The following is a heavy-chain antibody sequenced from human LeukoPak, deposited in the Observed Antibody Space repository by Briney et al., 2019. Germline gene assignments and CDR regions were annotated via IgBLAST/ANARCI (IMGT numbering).Heavy chain of an antibody. CDR2: ISSSSSTI. CDR1: GFTSSSYS. V-gene: IGHV3-48*04. CDR3: ASSLRFSIYYYYMDV. Sequence: GGSLRLSCAASGFTSSSYSMNWVRQAPGKGLEWVSYISSSSSTIYYADSVKGRFTISRDNAKNSLYLQMNSLRAEDTAVYYCASSLRFSIYYYYMDVWGKGTTVTVSS. D-gene: IGHD3-3*01. J-gene: IGHJ6*03.